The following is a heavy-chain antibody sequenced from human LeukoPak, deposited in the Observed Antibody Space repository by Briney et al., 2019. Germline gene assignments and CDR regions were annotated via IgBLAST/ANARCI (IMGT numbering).Heavy chain of an antibody. CDR2: ISSSSSYI. V-gene: IGHV3-21*01. Sequence: GGSLRLSCAASGFTYSSYYMNWVRQAPGKGLEWVSSISSSSSYIYYGDSVKGRLTISRDNAKNSLYLQMNSLRAEDTAVYYCARDPYWSGNHYFDYWGQGTQVTVSS. D-gene: IGHD3-3*01. CDR1: GFTYSSYY. CDR3: ARDPYWSGNHYFDY. J-gene: IGHJ4*02.